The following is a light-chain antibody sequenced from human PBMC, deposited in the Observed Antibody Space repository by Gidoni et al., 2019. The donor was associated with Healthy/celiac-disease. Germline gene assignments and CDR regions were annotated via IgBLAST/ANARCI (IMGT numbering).Light chain of an antibody. CDR3: QQRSNWPPG. CDR2: DAS. Sequence: EIVLTQSPATLSLSPGERATLSCRASQSVSSYLAWYQQKPGQAPRLLIYDASNRATGIPARFSGSGSGTDFTLTISSLEPEDFAVYYCQQRSNWPPGFGQXTKVEIK. J-gene: IGKJ1*01. V-gene: IGKV3-11*01. CDR1: QSVSSY.